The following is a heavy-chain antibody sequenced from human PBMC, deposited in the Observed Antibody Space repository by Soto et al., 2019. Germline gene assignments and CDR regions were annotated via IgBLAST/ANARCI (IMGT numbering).Heavy chain of an antibody. Sequence: SETLSLTCTVSGGSISSSSYYWGWIRQPPGKGLEWIGSINHSGSTNYNPSLKSRVTISVDRSKNQFSLKLSSVTAADTAVYYCARGVTYAGVAYWGHGTLVTVSS. V-gene: IGHV4-39*07. D-gene: IGHD3-16*01. CDR2: INHSGST. CDR3: ARGVTYAGVAY. J-gene: IGHJ4*01. CDR1: GGSISSSSYY.